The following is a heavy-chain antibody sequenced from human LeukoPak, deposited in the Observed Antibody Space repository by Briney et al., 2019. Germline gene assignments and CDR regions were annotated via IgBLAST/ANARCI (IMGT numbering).Heavy chain of an antibody. CDR2: IYYSGST. CDR1: GGSISSGDYY. Sequence: PSETLSLTCTVSGGSISSGDYYWSWIRQHPGKGLEWIGYIYYSGSTYYSPSLKSRVTISVDTSKNQFSLKLNSVTAADTAVYYCASLSGFYLDWGQGTLVTVSS. J-gene: IGHJ4*02. CDR3: ASLSGFYLD. D-gene: IGHD3-22*01. V-gene: IGHV4-31*03.